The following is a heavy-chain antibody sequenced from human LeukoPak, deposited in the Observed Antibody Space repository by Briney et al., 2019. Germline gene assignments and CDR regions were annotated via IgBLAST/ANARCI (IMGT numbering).Heavy chain of an antibody. CDR2: ISGSGGST. Sequence: GGSLRLSCAASGFTFSSYAMSRVRQAPGKGLEWVSAISGSGGSTYYADSVKGRFTISRDNSKNTLYLQMNSLRAEDTAVYYCAKDHLGGAAAHGAFDIWGQGTMVAVSS. CDR1: GFTFSSYA. V-gene: IGHV3-23*01. J-gene: IGHJ3*02. D-gene: IGHD6-13*01. CDR3: AKDHLGGAAAHGAFDI.